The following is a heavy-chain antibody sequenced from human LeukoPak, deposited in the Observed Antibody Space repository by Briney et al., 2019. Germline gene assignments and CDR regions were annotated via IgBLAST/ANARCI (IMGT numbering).Heavy chain of an antibody. CDR2: INQDGSEE. V-gene: IGHV3-7*01. CDR3: VRDGGISGYDLLDY. J-gene: IGHJ4*02. D-gene: IGHD5-12*01. Sequence: GGSLRLSCAASVFTFSNYWMAWGRQAPGKGLEWVAHINQDGSEEHYMDSVEARFTISRDNAKSSLSLQMNSLRAEDTAVYYCVRDGGISGYDLLDYWGQGTLVTVSS. CDR1: VFTFSNYW.